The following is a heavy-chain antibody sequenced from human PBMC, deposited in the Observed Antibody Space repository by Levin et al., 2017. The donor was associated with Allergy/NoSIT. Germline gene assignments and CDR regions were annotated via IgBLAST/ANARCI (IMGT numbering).Heavy chain of an antibody. D-gene: IGHD2-15*01. CDR2: IYYSGST. J-gene: IGHJ5*02. Sequence: SETLSLTCTVSGGSISTYYWSWIRQPPGKGLEWIGYIYYSGSTNYNPSLKTRVTISVDTSKNQFSLKLSSVTAADTAVYYCAGGYCGGGSCYPEANWFDPWGQGTLVTVSS. CDR3: AGGYCGGGSCYPEANWFDP. CDR1: GGSISTYY. V-gene: IGHV4-59*01.